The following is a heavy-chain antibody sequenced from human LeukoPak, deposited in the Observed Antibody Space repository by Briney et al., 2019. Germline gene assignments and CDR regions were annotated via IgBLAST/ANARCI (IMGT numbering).Heavy chain of an antibody. CDR1: EFTFSSHA. V-gene: IGHV3-23*01. CDR2: ISGGGEST. J-gene: IGHJ4*02. D-gene: IGHD6-19*01. Sequence: GGSLGLSCVASEFTFSSHAMNWVRQAPGKGLKWVSSISGGGESTYYADSVKGRFTVSRDNSKNTLYLQINSLRGEDTAVYYCAKGKYSSGGVPDYWGQGTLVTVSS. CDR3: AKGKYSSGGVPDY.